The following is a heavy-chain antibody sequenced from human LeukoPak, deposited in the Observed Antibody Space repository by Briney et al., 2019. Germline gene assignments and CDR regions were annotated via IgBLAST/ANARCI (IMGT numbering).Heavy chain of an antibody. CDR3: ARNWGDGYNYYMDV. CDR1: GGSINSGGYY. CDR2: IYYSGDT. D-gene: IGHD5-24*01. V-gene: IGHV4-31*03. J-gene: IGHJ6*03. Sequence: SETLSLTCTVSGGSINSGGYYWSWIRQHPGKGLEWIGYIYYSGDTYYNPSLRSRLTISLDTSKYQFSLKLTSVTAADTAVYYCARNWGDGYNYYMDVWGKGTTVTVSS.